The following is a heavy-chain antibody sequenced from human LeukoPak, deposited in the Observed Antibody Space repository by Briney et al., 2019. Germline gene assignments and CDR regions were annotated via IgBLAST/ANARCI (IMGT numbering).Heavy chain of an antibody. D-gene: IGHD3-10*01. Sequence: GGSLRPSCAASGFTFSSYGMHWVRQAPGKGLEWVAVIWYDGSNKYYADSVKGRFTISRDNSKNTLYLQMNSLRAEDTAVYYCARARGEVPVDYFDYWGQGTLVTVSS. V-gene: IGHV3-30*19. CDR2: IWYDGSNK. CDR1: GFTFSSYG. J-gene: IGHJ4*02. CDR3: ARARGEVPVDYFDY.